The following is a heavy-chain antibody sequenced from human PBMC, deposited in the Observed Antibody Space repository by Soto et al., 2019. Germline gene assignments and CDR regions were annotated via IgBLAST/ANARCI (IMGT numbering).Heavy chain of an antibody. J-gene: IGHJ6*02. Sequence: SVKVSCKASGGTFSSYAISWVRQAPGQGLEWMGGIIPIFGTANYAQKFQGRVTITADESTSTAYMELSSLRSEDTAVYYCARGGGSSIVGATIAYYYYGMDVWGQGTTVTVSS. D-gene: IGHD1-26*01. V-gene: IGHV1-69*13. CDR3: ARGGGSSIVGATIAYYYYGMDV. CDR1: GGTFSSYA. CDR2: IIPIFGTA.